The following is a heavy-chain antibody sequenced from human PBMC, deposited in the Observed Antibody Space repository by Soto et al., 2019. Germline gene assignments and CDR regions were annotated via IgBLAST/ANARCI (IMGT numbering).Heavy chain of an antibody. CDR2: INHSGST. CDR3: ARDYYYDSSGRTPLGY. V-gene: IGHV4-34*01. J-gene: IGHJ4*02. CDR1: GGSFSGYY. D-gene: IGHD3-22*01. Sequence: PXETLSLTCAVYGGSFSGYYWSWIRQPPGKGLDWIGEINHSGSTNYNPSLKSRVTISVDTSKNQFSLKLSSVTAADTAVYYCARDYYYDSSGRTPLGYWGQGTLVTVSS.